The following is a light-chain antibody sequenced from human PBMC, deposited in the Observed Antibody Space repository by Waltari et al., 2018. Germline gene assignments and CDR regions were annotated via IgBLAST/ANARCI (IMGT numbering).Light chain of an antibody. J-gene: IGKJ4*01. V-gene: IGKV1-16*01. CDR1: QDISNR. CDR2: AAS. Sequence: DVQMTQSPSSLSASVGDRVTITCRASQDISNRLAWFQQKPGNAPKLLISAASRLQSDVPSRFSGGGSGTDFSLTISSLQPEDFATYYCHQYDNYPLTFGGGTKVDVK. CDR3: HQYDNYPLT.